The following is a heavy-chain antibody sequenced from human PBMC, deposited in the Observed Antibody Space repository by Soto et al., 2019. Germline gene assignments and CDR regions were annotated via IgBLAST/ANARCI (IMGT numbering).Heavy chain of an antibody. J-gene: IGHJ6*02. CDR1: GFTFSGYW. CDR3: ARDGASYSSYWYNNYGMDV. CDR2: IKQGGSEE. V-gene: IGHV3-7*01. D-gene: IGHD6-19*01. Sequence: PGGSLRLSCAASGFTFSGYWMSWVRQAPGKGLEWVANIKQGGSEEHYVDSVKGRFTISRDDAKNSLYLHMSSLRADDTAVYYCARDGASYSSYWYNNYGMDVWGQGTTVTVSS.